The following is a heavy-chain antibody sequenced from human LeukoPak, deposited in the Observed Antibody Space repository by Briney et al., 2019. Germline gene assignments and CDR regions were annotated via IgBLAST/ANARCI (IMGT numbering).Heavy chain of an antibody. D-gene: IGHD2-15*01. CDR3: AKRPGYCSGGSCFPFDY. CDR1: GFTFSTYS. Sequence: GGSLRLSCAASGFTFSTYSMNWVRQAPGKGLEWVSSISSGSGYIYYADSVKGRFTISRDNAKNSLYLQMNSLRAEDTAVYYCAKRPGYCSGGSCFPFDYWGQGTVVTVSS. V-gene: IGHV3-21*04. CDR2: ISSGSGYI. J-gene: IGHJ4*02.